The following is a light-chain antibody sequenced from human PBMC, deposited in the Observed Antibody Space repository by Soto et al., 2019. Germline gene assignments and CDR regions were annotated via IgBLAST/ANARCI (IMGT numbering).Light chain of an antibody. CDR1: QSISSL. J-gene: IGKJ1*01. V-gene: IGKV3-15*01. CDR3: QQYNLWPRT. Sequence: EIVMTQSPATLSVSPGERATLSCRASQSISSLLAWYQQKPGQAPRLLIYGASARATGIPARFSGSGSGTEFTLTISSLQSEDFAVYYCQQYNLWPRTFGKGPKVDIK. CDR2: GAS.